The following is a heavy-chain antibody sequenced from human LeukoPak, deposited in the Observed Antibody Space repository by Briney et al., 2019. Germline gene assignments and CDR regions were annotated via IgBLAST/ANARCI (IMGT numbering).Heavy chain of an antibody. V-gene: IGHV4-34*01. Sequence: PSETLSLTCAVYGGSFSGYYWSWIRQPPGKGLEWIGEINHSGSTNYNPSLKSRVTISVDTSKDQFSLKLSSVTAADTAVYYCARGRGYQPLYANFDYWGQGTLVTVSS. CDR1: GGSFSGYY. CDR3: ARGRGYQPLYANFDY. D-gene: IGHD2-2*02. J-gene: IGHJ4*02. CDR2: INHSGST.